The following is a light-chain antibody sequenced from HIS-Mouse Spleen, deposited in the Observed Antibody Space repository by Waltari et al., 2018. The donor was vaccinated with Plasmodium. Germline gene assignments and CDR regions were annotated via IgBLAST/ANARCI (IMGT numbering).Light chain of an antibody. CDR2: EDS. CDR1: ALPKKS. CDR3: YSTDSSGNHRV. V-gene: IGLV3-10*01. J-gene: IGLJ3*02. Sequence: SYELTQPPSVSVSPGQTARITCSGDALPKKSAYWYQQKSGQAPVLVLYEDSKRPAGIPERVSGSSSGTMATLTISGAQVEDEADYYCYSTDSSGNHRVFGGGTKLTVL.